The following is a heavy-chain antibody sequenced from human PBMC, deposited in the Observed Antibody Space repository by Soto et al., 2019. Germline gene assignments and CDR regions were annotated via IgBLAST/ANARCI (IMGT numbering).Heavy chain of an antibody. Sequence: PSETLSLTCAVYGGSFSGYYWSWIRQPPGKGLEWIGEINHSGSTNYNPSLKSRVTISVDTSKNQFSLKLSSVTAADTAVYYCARTKSSTSCYLRYWGRGTLVTVSS. CDR1: GGSFSGYY. J-gene: IGHJ4*02. D-gene: IGHD2-2*01. CDR3: ARTKSSTSCYLRY. CDR2: INHSGST. V-gene: IGHV4-34*01.